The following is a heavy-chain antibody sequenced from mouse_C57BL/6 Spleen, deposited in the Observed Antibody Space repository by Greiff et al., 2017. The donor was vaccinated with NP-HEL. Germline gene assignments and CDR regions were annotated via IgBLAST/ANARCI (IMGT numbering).Heavy chain of an antibody. J-gene: IGHJ3*01. CDR1: GFTFSSYA. Sequence: EVHLVESGGGLVKPGGSLKLSCAASGFTFSSYAMSWVRQTPEKRLEWVATISDGGSYTYYPDNVKGRFTISRDNAKNNLYLQMSHLKSEDTAMYYCARDYGAYWGQGTLVTVSA. D-gene: IGHD1-1*01. CDR3: ARDYGAY. V-gene: IGHV5-4*01. CDR2: ISDGGSYT.